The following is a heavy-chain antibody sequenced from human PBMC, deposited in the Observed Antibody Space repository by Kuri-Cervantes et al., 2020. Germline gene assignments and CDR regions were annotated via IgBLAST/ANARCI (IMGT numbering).Heavy chain of an antibody. Sequence: GESLKISCAASGFTFSSSWMSWVRQAPGKGLEWVANIKQDGSEKYYVDSVKGRFTISRDNAKNTLYLQMSSLRAEDTAVYYCARVLYLDVWGKGTTVTVSS. J-gene: IGHJ6*04. CDR1: GFTFSSSW. CDR2: IKQDGSEK. CDR3: ARVLYLDV. D-gene: IGHD3-10*01. V-gene: IGHV3-7*04.